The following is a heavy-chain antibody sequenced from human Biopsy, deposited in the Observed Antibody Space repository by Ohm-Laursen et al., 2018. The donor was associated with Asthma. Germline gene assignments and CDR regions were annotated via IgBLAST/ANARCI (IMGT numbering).Heavy chain of an antibody. CDR3: ARQKLAAAEGPFDL. Sequence: SQTLSLTCTVSNGSISSNFYYWGWIRQPPGKGLEWVGSIHKNGIGYYKSSLKSRLTISVDTSENQFSLKVTSVTAADTAVYYCARQKLAAAEGPFDLWGQGTMVTVSS. D-gene: IGHD6-13*01. CDR2: IHKNGIG. CDR1: NGSISSNFYY. J-gene: IGHJ3*01. V-gene: IGHV4-39*01.